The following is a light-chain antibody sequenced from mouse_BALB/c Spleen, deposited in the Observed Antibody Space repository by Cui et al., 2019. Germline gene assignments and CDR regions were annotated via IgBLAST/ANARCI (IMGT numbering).Light chain of an antibody. CDR1: ENIYSN. CDR3: QHFWGTPWT. CDR2: AAT. V-gene: IGKV12-46*01. Sequence: DIQTTQSPASLSVSVGETVTITCRASENIYSNLAWYQQKQGRSPQLLVYAATNLADGVPSRFSGSGSGTQYSLKINSLQSEDFGRYYCQHFWGTPWTFGGGTKLEIK. J-gene: IGKJ1*01.